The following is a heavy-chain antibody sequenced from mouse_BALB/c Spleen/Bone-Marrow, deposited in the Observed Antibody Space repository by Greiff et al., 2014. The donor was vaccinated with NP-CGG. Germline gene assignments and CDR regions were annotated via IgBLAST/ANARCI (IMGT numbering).Heavy chain of an antibody. V-gene: IGHV14-3*02. D-gene: IGHD2-4*01. CDR2: IDPANGNT. CDR3: AVYDYEGFAY. Sequence: EVKLMESGAELVKPGASVKLSCTASGFNTKDTYMHWVKQRPEQGLEWIGRIDPANGNTKYDPKFQGKATITADTSSNTAYLQLSSLTSEDTAVYYCAVYDYEGFAYWGQGTLVTVSA. J-gene: IGHJ3*01. CDR1: GFNTKDTY.